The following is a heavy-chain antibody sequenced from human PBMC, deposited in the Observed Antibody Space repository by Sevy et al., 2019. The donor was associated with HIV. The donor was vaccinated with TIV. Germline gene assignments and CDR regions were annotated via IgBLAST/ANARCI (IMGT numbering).Heavy chain of an antibody. J-gene: IGHJ4*02. CDR2: ITRNSYEAYGGTT. D-gene: IGHD5-12*01. CDR3: TRGLATADTPEYYFDY. CDR1: GFTFEDYA. Sequence: GGSLRLSCTTSGFTFEDYALSWFRQAPGKGLEWVAFITRNSYEAYGGTTDYAASVKGRFIISRDDSKSIAYLQMNSLKTEDTAVYYRTRGLATADTPEYYFDYWGQGTLVTVSS. V-gene: IGHV3-49*03.